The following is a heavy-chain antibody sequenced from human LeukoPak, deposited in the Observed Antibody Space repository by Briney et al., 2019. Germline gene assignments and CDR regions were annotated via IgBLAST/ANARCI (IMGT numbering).Heavy chain of an antibody. CDR3: YCSSEGFYY. Sequence: HRGSLRLSSAASGVTLSIYSMHGVRPAPRKGRGRVAFIRYDGSNQYYADSVKGRFTISRDNSKNTLYLEMNSLRAEDTAVYYTYCSSEGFYYWGQGTLVTVSS. J-gene: IGHJ4*02. CDR2: IRYDGSNQ. D-gene: IGHD2-2*01. CDR1: GVTLSIYS. V-gene: IGHV3-30*02.